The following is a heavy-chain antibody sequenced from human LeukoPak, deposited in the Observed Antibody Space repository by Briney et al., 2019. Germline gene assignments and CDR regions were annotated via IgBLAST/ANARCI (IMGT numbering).Heavy chain of an antibody. CDR1: GFTLSSYW. CDR2: IKQDGSEK. V-gene: IGHV3-7*01. Sequence: AGGSLRLSCAASGFTLSSYWMSWVRQAPGKGLEWVANIKQDGSEKYYVDSVKGRFTISRDKAKNSLYLQMNSLRAADTAVYYLARDWHGYGGGDSQGYWGQGTLVTVSS. D-gene: IGHD2-21*01. J-gene: IGHJ4*02. CDR3: ARDWHGYGGGDSQGY.